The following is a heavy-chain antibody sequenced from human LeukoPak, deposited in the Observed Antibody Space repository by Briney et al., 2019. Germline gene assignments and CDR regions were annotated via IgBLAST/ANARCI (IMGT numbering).Heavy chain of an antibody. CDR3: TAITAAGQRGSSFDY. J-gene: IGHJ4*02. V-gene: IGHV1-24*01. CDR2: FDPEDGET. CDR1: GYTLTEFS. D-gene: IGHD6-13*01. Sequence: ASVKVSCKVSGYTLTEFSIHWVRRVPGKGLEWMGGFDPEDGETIYAQKFQGRVTMTEDTSSDTAYMELSSLRSDDTAVYFCTAITAAGQRGSSFDYWGQATLVTVSS.